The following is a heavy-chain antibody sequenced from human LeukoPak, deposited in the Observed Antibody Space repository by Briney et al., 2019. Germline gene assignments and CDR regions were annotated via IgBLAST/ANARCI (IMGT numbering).Heavy chain of an antibody. CDR2: IKQDGSEK. V-gene: IGHV3-7*03. Sequence: GGSLRLSWAASGFTFSSDWMSWVRQAPGKGLEWMANIKQDGSEKYYLDSVKGRFTISRDNAKHTLYLQMNSLRAEDTAVYYCARDTDYGDDYFDYWGQGTLVTVSS. D-gene: IGHD4-17*01. CDR1: GFTFSSDW. CDR3: ARDTDYGDDYFDY. J-gene: IGHJ4*02.